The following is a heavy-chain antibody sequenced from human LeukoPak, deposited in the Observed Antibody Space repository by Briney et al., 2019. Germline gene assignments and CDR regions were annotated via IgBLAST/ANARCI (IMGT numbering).Heavy chain of an antibody. D-gene: IGHD2-8*02. V-gene: IGHV3-21*01. Sequence: GGSLRLSCIASGFTLSRYIMNWVRQAPGKGLEWVASISNDSRYIYYSDSVKGRFTISRDNAENTVYLQTNSLRVEDTAMYYCASLSGVWDTGDKKWFDPWGQGTLVTVSS. J-gene: IGHJ5*02. CDR1: GFTLSRYI. CDR3: ASLSGVWDTGDKKWFDP. CDR2: ISNDSRYI.